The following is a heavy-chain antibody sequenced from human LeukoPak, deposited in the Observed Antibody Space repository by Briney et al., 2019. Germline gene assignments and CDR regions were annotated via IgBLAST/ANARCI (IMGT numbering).Heavy chain of an antibody. V-gene: IGHV4-59*01. J-gene: IGHJ5*02. Sequence: SETLSLTCTVSGDSIIGYYWSWIRQPPGKGLEWIGYIHYSGSSNYNPSLQSRVTISVDTSRGHFSLKLSSATAADTAVYYCARDSKTLLAYGGWFDPWGQGTLVTVSS. CDR3: ARDSKTLLAYGGWFDP. D-gene: IGHD3-10*01. CDR2: IHYSGSS. CDR1: GDSIIGYY.